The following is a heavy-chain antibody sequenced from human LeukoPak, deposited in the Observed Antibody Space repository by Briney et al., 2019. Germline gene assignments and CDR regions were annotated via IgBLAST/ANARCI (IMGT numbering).Heavy chain of an antibody. V-gene: IGHV4-34*01. CDR1: GGSFSGYY. D-gene: IGHD3-10*01. CDR3: ARRGHRVLWFGELSRVVWFDP. J-gene: IGHJ5*02. CDR2: INRSGST. Sequence: SETLSLTCAVYGGSFSGYYWSWIRQPPGKGLEWIGEINRSGSTNYNPSLKSRVTISVDTSKNQFSLKLSSVTAADTAVYYCARRGHRVLWFGELSRVVWFDPWGQGTLVTVSS.